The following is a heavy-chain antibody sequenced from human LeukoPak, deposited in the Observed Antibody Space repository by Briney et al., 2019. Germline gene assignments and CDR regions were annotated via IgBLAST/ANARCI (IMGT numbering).Heavy chain of an antibody. CDR2: INPKTGFT. CDR1: GYRFNDYY. D-gene: IGHD3-10*01. V-gene: IGHV1-2*02. J-gene: IGHJ4*02. CDR3: ARDHVSGKDDRNFDY. Sequence: ASVKVSCKASGYRFNDYYMFWIRQAPGQGIEWVGWINPKTGFTSYAQKFHGRVPVTTDTSIITLHMELNSLISDDTAVYYCARDHVSGKDDRNFDYWGQGTLVTVSS.